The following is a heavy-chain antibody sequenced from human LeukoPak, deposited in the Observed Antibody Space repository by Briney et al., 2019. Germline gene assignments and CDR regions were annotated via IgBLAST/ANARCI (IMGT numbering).Heavy chain of an antibody. Sequence: ASVKVSCKASGYTFTGYYMHWVRQAPGQGLEWMGWINPNSGGTNYAQKFQGWVTMTRDTSISTAYMELSRLRSDDTAVYYCARTGPGIAAAGQGYDAFDTWGQGTMVTVSS. CDR2: INPNSGGT. CDR1: GYTFTGYY. CDR3: ARTGPGIAAAGQGYDAFDT. V-gene: IGHV1-2*04. J-gene: IGHJ3*02. D-gene: IGHD6-13*01.